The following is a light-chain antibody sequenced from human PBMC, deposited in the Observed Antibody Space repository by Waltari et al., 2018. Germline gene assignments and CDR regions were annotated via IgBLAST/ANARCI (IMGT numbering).Light chain of an antibody. J-gene: IGKJ4*01. CDR3: QQYYSTPLT. V-gene: IGKV4-1*01. CDR2: WAS. Sequence: DIVMTQSPDSLAVSLGERVTINCKSSQSVLYSSNSQNYLAWYQQKPGQPPKLLIYWASARESGVPDRFSGSESGTDFTLTISSLQAEDVAVYYCQQYYSTPLTFGGGTKVEIK. CDR1: QSVLYSSNSQNY.